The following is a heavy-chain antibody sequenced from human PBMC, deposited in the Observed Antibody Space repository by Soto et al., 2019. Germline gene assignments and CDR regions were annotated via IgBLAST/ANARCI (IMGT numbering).Heavy chain of an antibody. CDR1: GYTFTSYA. Sequence: ASVKVSCKASGYTFTSYAMHWVRQAPGQRLEWMGWINAGNGNTKYSQKFQGRVTITADKSTSTAYMELSSLRSEDTAVYYCARADGYNWGPFDYWGQGTLVTVSS. CDR3: ARADGYNWGPFDY. D-gene: IGHD5-12*01. V-gene: IGHV1-3*01. CDR2: INAGNGNT. J-gene: IGHJ4*02.